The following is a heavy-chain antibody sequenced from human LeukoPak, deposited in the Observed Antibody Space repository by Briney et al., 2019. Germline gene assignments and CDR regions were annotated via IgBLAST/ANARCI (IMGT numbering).Heavy chain of an antibody. J-gene: IGHJ6*02. D-gene: IGHD3-16*02. CDR3: AREEHDYVWGSYRYYYYYGIDV. CDR2: ISFDGSNE. CDR1: GFTFSSYG. Sequence: GGSLRLSCATSGFTFSSYGMHWVRQTPGRGLEWLSFISFDGSNEFYADSLKGRFTISRDNSKDTLYLQMNSLRAEDTALYYCAREEHDYVWGSYRYYYYYGIDVWGQGTTVTVSS. V-gene: IGHV3-30*03.